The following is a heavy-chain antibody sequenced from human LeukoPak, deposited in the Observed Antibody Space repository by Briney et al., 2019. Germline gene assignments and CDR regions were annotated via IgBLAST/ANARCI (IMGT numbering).Heavy chain of an antibody. D-gene: IGHD1-7*01. Sequence: SETLSLTCAVYGGSFSGYYWSWIRQPPGKGLEWIGEINHSGSTNYNPSLKSRVTISVDTSKNQFSLKLSSVTAADTAVYYCARNGPKLELSDYWGQGTLVTVSS. V-gene: IGHV4-34*01. CDR3: ARNGPKLELSDY. CDR2: INHSGST. J-gene: IGHJ4*02. CDR1: GGSFSGYY.